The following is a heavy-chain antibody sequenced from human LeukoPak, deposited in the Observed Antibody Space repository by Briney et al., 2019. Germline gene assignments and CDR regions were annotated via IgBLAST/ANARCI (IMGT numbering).Heavy chain of an antibody. J-gene: IGHJ4*02. D-gene: IGHD2-2*01. CDR1: GGSISSSSYY. CDR3: AGQYCSSTTCYDLFDY. Sequence: SEALSLTCTVSGGSISSSSYYWGWIRQPPGKGLEWFGSIYYSGSTYYNPSLKSRVTISVDTSKNQFSLKLSSVTAADTALYYCAGQYCSSTTCYDLFDYWGQGTLVTVSS. CDR2: IYYSGST. V-gene: IGHV4-39*01.